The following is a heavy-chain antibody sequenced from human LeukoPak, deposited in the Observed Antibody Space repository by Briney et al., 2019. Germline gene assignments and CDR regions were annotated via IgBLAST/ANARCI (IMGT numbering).Heavy chain of an antibody. CDR3: ASRQLGYCSSTSCPYDY. Sequence: GEPLKISCKGSGYSFTSYWIGWVRQMPGKGLEWMGIIYPGDSDTRYSPSFQGQVTISADKSISTAYLQWSSLKASDTAMYYCASRQLGYCSSTSCPYDYRGQGTLVTVSS. J-gene: IGHJ4*02. CDR1: GYSFTSYW. D-gene: IGHD2-2*01. CDR2: IYPGDSDT. V-gene: IGHV5-51*01.